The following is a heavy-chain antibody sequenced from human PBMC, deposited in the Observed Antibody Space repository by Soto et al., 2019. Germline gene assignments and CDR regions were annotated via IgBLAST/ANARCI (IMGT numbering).Heavy chain of an antibody. CDR1: GFTFSSYG. CDR2: IWYDGSNK. CDR3: ARRWGYDAFDI. V-gene: IGHV3-33*01. J-gene: IGHJ3*02. D-gene: IGHD3-16*01. Sequence: QVQLVESGGGVVQPGRSLRLSCAASGFTFSSYGMHWVRQAPGKGLEWVAVIWYDGSNKYYADSVKGRFTISRDNSKNTRDLQRNSLRAEDTAVYYCARRWGYDAFDIWGQGTMVTVSS.